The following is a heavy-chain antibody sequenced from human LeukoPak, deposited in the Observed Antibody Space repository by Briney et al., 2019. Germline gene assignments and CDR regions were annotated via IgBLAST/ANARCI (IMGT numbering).Heavy chain of an antibody. CDR3: ARGSLVFFDC. J-gene: IGHJ4*02. D-gene: IGHD3-9*01. CDR1: GGSFSGYY. V-gene: IGHV4-34*01. CDR2: INHSGST. Sequence: NPSETLSLTCAVYGGSFSGYYWSWIRQPPGKGLEWIGEINHSGSTNYNPSLKSRVTISVDTSKNQFSLKLSSVTAADTAVYYCARGSLVFFDCWGQGTLVTVSS.